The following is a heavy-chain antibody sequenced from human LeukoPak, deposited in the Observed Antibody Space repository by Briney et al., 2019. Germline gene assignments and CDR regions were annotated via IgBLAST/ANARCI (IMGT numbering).Heavy chain of an antibody. CDR2: IIPIFGTA. V-gene: IGHV1-69*06. J-gene: IGHJ5*02. CDR3: ARVGFYGYSSSHWFDP. CDR1: GFTFSSYA. D-gene: IGHD6-13*01. Sequence: PGGSLRLSCAASGFTFSSYAISWVRQAPGQGLEWMGGIIPIFGTANYAQKFQGRVTITADKSTSTAYMELSSLRSEDTAVYYCARVGFYGYSSSHWFDPWGQGTLVTVSS.